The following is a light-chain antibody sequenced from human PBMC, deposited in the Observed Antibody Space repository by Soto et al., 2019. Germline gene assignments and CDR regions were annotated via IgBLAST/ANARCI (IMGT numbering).Light chain of an antibody. J-gene: IGKJ1*01. CDR3: QQYGSSPRT. CDR1: QSVSSSY. CDR2: GAS. V-gene: IGKV3-20*01. Sequence: EIVLTQSPGTLSLSPGERATLSCRASQSVSSSYLAWYQQKSGQAPRLLIYGASSRATGIPDRFSASGSGKDFTLIISRLEPEDFAVYYCQQYGSSPRTFGQGTKVDIK.